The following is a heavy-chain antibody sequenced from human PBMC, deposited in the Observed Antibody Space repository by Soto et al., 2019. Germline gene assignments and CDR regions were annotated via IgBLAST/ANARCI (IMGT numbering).Heavy chain of an antibody. CDR2: IYNNGRT. J-gene: IGHJ4*02. V-gene: IGHV4-59*01. D-gene: IGHD2-2*01. CDR3: ARARFCTSTSCYHYFDF. CDR1: GGSNSSSS. Sequence: PSETLSLTCTVSGGSNSSSSWSWIRQPPGRGLEWIGYIYNNGRTDYNPSLKSRVTISVDTSKNHFSLKLSSVTPADTAVYYCARARFCTSTSCYHYFDFWGQGTLVTVSS.